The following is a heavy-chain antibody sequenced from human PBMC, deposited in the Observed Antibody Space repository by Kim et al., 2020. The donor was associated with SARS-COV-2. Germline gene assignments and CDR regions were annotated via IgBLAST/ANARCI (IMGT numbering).Heavy chain of an antibody. Sequence: ASVKVSCKASGYTFTSYAMNWVRQAPGQGLEWMGWINTNTGNPTYAQGFTGRFVFSLDTSVSTAYLQISSLKAEDTAVYYCARSGVVILAGTQTSFDYWGQGTLVTVSS. CDR2: INTNTGNP. CDR3: ARSGVVILAGTQTSFDY. CDR1: GYTFTSYA. J-gene: IGHJ4*02. V-gene: IGHV7-4-1*02. D-gene: IGHD3-3*01.